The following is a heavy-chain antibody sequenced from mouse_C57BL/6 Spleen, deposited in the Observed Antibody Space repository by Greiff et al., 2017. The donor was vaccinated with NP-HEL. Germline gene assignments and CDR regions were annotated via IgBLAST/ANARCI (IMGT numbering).Heavy chain of an antibody. Sequence: QVQLKQSGPGLVQPSQSLSITCTVSGFSLTSYGVHWVRQSPGKGLEWLGVIWRGGSTDYNAAFMSRLSITKDNSKSQVFFKMNSLQADDTAIYYCAKPLHDYDRYYYAMDYWGQGTSVTVSS. CDR1: GFSLTSYG. CDR3: AKPLHDYDRYYYAMDY. J-gene: IGHJ4*01. V-gene: IGHV2-5*01. CDR2: IWRGGST. D-gene: IGHD2-4*01.